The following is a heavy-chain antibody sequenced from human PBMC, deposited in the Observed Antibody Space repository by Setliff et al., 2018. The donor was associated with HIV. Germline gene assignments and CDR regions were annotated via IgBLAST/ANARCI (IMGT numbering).Heavy chain of an antibody. CDR2: ISGFNGNT. J-gene: IGHJ6*03. Sequence: GASVKVSCKASGYSFARYGLGWVRQAPGQGLEWMGWISGFNGNTKYAQSFQDRVAMTTETATSTAYMEMRSLRSDDTAVYYCARQFLYWSNDYYSRYYMDVWGKGTTVTVSS. D-gene: IGHD2-8*02. CDR1: GYSFARYG. CDR3: ARQFLYWSNDYYSRYYMDV. V-gene: IGHV1-18*01.